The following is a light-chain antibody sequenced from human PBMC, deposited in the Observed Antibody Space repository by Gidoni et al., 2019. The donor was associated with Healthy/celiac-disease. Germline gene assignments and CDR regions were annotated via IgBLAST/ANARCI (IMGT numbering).Light chain of an antibody. Sequence: SCTGTSSDVGGYNYVSWYQQHPGKAPKLMIYDVSNRPSGVSNRFSGSKSGNTASLTISGLQAEDEADYYCSSYTSSSTSYVFGTGTKVTVL. CDR3: SSYTSSSTSYV. J-gene: IGLJ1*01. CDR1: SSDVGGYNY. V-gene: IGLV2-14*04. CDR2: DVS.